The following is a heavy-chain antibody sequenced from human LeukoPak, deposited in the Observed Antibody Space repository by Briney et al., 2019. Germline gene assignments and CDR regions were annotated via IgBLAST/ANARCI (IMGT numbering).Heavy chain of an antibody. CDR2: IYHSGST. D-gene: IGHD1-26*01. Sequence: SETLSLTCTVSGYSISSGYYWGWIRQPPGKGLEWIGSIYHSGSTYYNPSLKSRVTISVDTSKNQFSLKLSSVTAADTAVYYCARRPRSQPQGYFDYWGQGTLVTVSS. V-gene: IGHV4-38-2*02. CDR3: ARRPRSQPQGYFDY. J-gene: IGHJ4*02. CDR1: GYSISSGYY.